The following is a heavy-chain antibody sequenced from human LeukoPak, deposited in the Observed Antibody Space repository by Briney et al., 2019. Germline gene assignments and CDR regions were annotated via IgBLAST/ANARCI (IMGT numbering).Heavy chain of an antibody. Sequence: GGSLRLSCAASGFTFSTSTMHWVRQAPGKGLEWEAVISYDGSNKFYADSVKGRFAISRDNSKNTLYLQMNSLRAEDTAVYYCAKDTTVTSGYFDYWGQGTLVTVSS. CDR2: ISYDGSNK. CDR1: GFTFSTST. V-gene: IGHV3-30*09. D-gene: IGHD4-17*01. CDR3: AKDTTVTSGYFDY. J-gene: IGHJ4*02.